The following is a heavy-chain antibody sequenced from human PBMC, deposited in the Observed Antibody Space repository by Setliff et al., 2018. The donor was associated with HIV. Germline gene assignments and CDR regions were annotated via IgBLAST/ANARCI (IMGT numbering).Heavy chain of an antibody. CDR1: GGSISSYY. V-gene: IGHV4-59*01. CDR3: ARGAELLWFGELHNIPYFDY. Sequence: SETLSLTCTVSGGSISSYYWSWIRQPPGKGLEWIGYIDYSGSTNDNPSLKSRVTISVDTSKNQFSLKLSSVTAADTAVYYCARGAELLWFGELHNIPYFDYWGQGTLVTVSS. CDR2: IDYSGST. D-gene: IGHD3-10*01. J-gene: IGHJ4*02.